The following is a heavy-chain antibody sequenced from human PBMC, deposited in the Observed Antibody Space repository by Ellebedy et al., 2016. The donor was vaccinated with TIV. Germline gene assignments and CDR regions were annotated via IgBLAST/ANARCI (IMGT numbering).Heavy chain of an antibody. D-gene: IGHD3-10*01. CDR2: IRYDGSDK. J-gene: IGHJ5*02. CDR1: GFTFHSYG. CDR3: AKVLFAFGEFESPFDP. Sequence: GGSLRLSCAASGFTFHSYGMHWVRQAPGKGLEWVTFIRYDGSDKYYADSVKGRFTVSRDNSNNTLTLQMNSLRLEDTAVYYCAKVLFAFGEFESPFDPWGQGTLVIVSS. V-gene: IGHV3-30*02.